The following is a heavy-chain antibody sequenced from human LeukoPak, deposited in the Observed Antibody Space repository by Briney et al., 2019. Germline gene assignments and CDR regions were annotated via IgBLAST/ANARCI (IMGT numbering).Heavy chain of an antibody. V-gene: IGHV1-2*02. J-gene: IGHJ6*02. D-gene: IGHD2-2*01. Sequence: ASVKVSCKASGYTFTDYYMHWVRQAPGQGLEWMGWINPNSGGTNSAQKFQGRVTMTRDTSVSTAYMGLSRLRSDDTAVYYCARDHCTSSGCYEYYYYGMDVWGQGTTVTVSS. CDR2: INPNSGGT. CDR1: GYTFTDYY. CDR3: ARDHCTSSGCYEYYYYGMDV.